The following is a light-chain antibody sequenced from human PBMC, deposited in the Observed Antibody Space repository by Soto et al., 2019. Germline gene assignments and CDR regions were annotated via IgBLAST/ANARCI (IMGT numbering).Light chain of an antibody. V-gene: IGLV2-14*01. Sequence: QSALTQPASVSGSPGQSITISCTGTSSDVGGHNYVYWYQQHPGKAPKLMIYEVSNRPSGVSNRFSGSKSGNTASLTISGLQAEDEADYYCSSYTSSSTLDVFGTGTKLTVL. J-gene: IGLJ1*01. CDR1: SSDVGGHNY. CDR3: SSYTSSSTLDV. CDR2: EVS.